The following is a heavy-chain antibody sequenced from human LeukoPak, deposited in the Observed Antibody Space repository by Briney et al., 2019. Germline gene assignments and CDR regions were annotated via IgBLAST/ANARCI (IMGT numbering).Heavy chain of an antibody. D-gene: IGHD6-13*01. V-gene: IGHV3-23*01. CDR2: ISDSGGIT. J-gene: IGHJ4*02. CDR1: GFTFSSYA. Sequence: GGSLRLSCAASGFTFSSYAMSWVRQAPGKGLEWVSGISDSGGITYYADSVKGRFTISRDNSKNMLYLQMNSLRAEDTAVYYCAKRRDSWNYFDYWGQGTLVTVSS. CDR3: AKRRDSWNYFDY.